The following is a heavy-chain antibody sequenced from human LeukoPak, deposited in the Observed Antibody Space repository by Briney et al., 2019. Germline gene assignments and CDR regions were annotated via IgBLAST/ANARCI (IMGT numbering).Heavy chain of an antibody. Sequence: PSETLSLTCAVYGGSFSGYYWSWIRQPPGKGLEWIGEINHSGSTNYNPSLKSRVTISVDTSKNQFSLKLSSVTAADTAVYYCARAYCGGDCYSGYYFDYWGQGTLVTVSS. CDR1: GGSFSGYY. D-gene: IGHD2-21*02. V-gene: IGHV4-34*01. CDR3: ARAYCGGDCYSGYYFDY. J-gene: IGHJ4*02. CDR2: INHSGST.